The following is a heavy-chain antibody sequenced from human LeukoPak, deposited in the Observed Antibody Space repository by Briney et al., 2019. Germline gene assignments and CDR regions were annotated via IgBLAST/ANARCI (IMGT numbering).Heavy chain of an antibody. Sequence: SEALSLTCTVSGGSISSYYWSWIRQPPGKGLEWIGYIYYSGSTNYNPSLKSRVTISVDTSKNQFSLKLSSVTAADTAVYYCARVVAAAGKVWFDPWGQGTLVTVSS. V-gene: IGHV4-59*01. J-gene: IGHJ5*02. CDR3: ARVVAAAGKVWFDP. CDR1: GGSISSYY. CDR2: IYYSGST. D-gene: IGHD6-13*01.